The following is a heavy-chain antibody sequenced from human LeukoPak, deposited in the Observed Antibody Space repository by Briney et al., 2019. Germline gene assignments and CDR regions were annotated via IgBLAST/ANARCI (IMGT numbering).Heavy chain of an antibody. V-gene: IGHV3-30-3*01. D-gene: IGHD3-10*01. CDR3: ARGGYYGSGGYEGYFDY. CDR2: ISYDGSNK. Sequence: PAGRSLRLSCAASGFTFSSYAMHWVRQAPGKGLEWVAVISYDGSNKYYADSVKGRFTISRDNSKNTLYLQMNSLRAEDTAVYYCARGGYYGSGGYEGYFDYWGQGTLVTVSS. CDR1: GFTFSSYA. J-gene: IGHJ4*02.